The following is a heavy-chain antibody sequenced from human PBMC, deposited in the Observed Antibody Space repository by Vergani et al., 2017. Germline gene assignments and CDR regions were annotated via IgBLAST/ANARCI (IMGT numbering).Heavy chain of an antibody. CDR3: ARHTTYTDS. Sequence: QVQLQESGPGLVKPSETLSLTCTVSGGSISSYYWSWIRQPPGKGLEWIGYIYYSGSTNYNPSLKSRVTISVDTSISTAFLQWDSLKASDTALYYCARHTTYTDSWGQGTLVTVSS. D-gene: IGHD1-1*01. V-gene: IGHV4-59*08. CDR1: GGSISSYY. J-gene: IGHJ4*02. CDR2: IYYSGST.